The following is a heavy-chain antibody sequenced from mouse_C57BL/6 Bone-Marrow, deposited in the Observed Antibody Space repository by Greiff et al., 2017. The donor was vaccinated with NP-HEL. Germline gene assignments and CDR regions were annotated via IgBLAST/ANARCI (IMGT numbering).Heavy chain of an antibody. Sequence: VQLQQSGPGLVQPSQSLSITCTVSGFSLTSYGVHWVRQSPGKGLEWLGVIWSGGSTDYNAAFISRLSISKDNSKSQVFFKMNSLQDDDTAIYYCARKGPGGYYAMDYWGQGTSVTVSS. V-gene: IGHV2-2*01. D-gene: IGHD4-1*01. CDR2: IWSGGST. CDR1: GFSLTSYG. CDR3: ARKGPGGYYAMDY. J-gene: IGHJ4*01.